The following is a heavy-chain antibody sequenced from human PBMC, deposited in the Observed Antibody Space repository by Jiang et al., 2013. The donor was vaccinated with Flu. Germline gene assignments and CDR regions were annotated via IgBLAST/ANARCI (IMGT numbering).Heavy chain of an antibody. J-gene: IGHJ6*02. CDR3: ARCSNSNYEIYYYYGMDV. CDR2: ISSSSSYI. CDR1: GFTFSSYS. Sequence: LVKPGGSLRLSCAASGFTFSSYSMNWVRQAPGKGLEWVSSISSSSSYIYYADSVKGRFTISRDNAKNSLYLQMNSLRAEDTAVYYCARCSNSNYEIYYYYGMDVWGQGTTVTVSS. V-gene: IGHV3-21*01. D-gene: IGHD4-11*01.